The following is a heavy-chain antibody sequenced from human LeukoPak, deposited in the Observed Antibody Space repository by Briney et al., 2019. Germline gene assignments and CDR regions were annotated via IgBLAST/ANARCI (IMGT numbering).Heavy chain of an antibody. Sequence: PGGSLRLSCAASGFTFDDYAMNWVRQAPGKGLEWVSGINWNGDSTHYADSVKGRFTISRDNAKHSLYLQMNSLRAEDTAFYYCARDALRGHWNYPHNWFDPWGQGTLVTVSS. CDR3: ARDALRGHWNYPHNWFDP. V-gene: IGHV3-20*04. CDR1: GFTFDDYA. D-gene: IGHD1-7*01. J-gene: IGHJ5*02. CDR2: INWNGDST.